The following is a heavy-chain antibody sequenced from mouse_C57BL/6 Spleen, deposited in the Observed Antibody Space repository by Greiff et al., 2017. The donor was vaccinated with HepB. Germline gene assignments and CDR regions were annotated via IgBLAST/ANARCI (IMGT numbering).Heavy chain of an antibody. Sequence: EVQLVESGGGLVKPGGSLKLSCAASGFTFSDYGMHWVRQAPEKGLEWVAYISSGSSTIYYADTVKGRFTISRDNAKNTLFLQRASLRAEDTAMYYCARRGGSSYYAMDYWGQGTSVTVSS. CDR2: ISSGSSTI. CDR1: GFTFSDYG. CDR3: ARRGGSSYYAMDY. J-gene: IGHJ4*01. V-gene: IGHV5-17*01. D-gene: IGHD1-1*01.